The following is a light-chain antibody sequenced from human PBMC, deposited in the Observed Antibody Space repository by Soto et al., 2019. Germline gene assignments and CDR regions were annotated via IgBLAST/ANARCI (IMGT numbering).Light chain of an antibody. V-gene: IGKV3-20*01. CDR2: GAS. J-gene: IGKJ1*01. CDR3: QQYGSSPIT. Sequence: EIVCAQSPGTLSLSPGQRPTLSCRASLSVSSSYLAWYQQKPGQAPRLLIYGASSRATGIPDRFSGSGSGTDFTLTISRLEPEDFAVYYCQQYGSSPITFGQGTKVDIK. CDR1: LSVSSSY.